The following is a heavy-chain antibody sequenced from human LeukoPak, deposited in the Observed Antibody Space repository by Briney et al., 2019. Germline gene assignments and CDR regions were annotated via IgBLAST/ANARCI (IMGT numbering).Heavy chain of an antibody. CDR1: GLPFSSYW. CDR3: AREEDNADEYLREDY. Sequence: PGGSLRLSCAASGLPFSSYWMSWVRQAPGKGLEGVANIKPDGSEKNYVDSVKGRFTISRDNARNSLFLQMNSLRAEDTAVYYCAREEDNADEYLREDYWGQGTLVAVSS. V-gene: IGHV3-7*01. CDR2: IKPDGSEK. J-gene: IGHJ4*02. D-gene: IGHD2/OR15-2a*01.